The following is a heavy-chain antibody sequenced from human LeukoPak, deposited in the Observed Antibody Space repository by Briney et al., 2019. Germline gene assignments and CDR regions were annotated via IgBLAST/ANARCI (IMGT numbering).Heavy chain of an antibody. J-gene: IGHJ3*02. V-gene: IGHV3-30*02. D-gene: IGHD3-16*02. CDR1: GFTFSSYG. CDR2: IRYDGSSK. CDR3: ANLYDYVWGSYRSVGDAFDI. Sequence: PGGSLRLSCAASGFTFSSYGMHWVRQAPGKGLEWVAFIRYDGSSKYYADSVKGRFTISRDNSKNTLYLQMNSLRAEDTAVYYCANLYDYVWGSYRSVGDAFDIWGQGTMVTVSS.